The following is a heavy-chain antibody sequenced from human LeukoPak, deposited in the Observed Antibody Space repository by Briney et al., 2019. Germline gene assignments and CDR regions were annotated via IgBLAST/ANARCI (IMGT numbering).Heavy chain of an antibody. J-gene: IGHJ4*02. Sequence: GGSLRLSCAASGFTVSSNYMSWVRQTPGKGLEWVSVIYGDGTTYYADSVQGRFTISRDNSKNTLYVQMNSLRDEDTAVYYCAKDQRWESPHYLDSWGQGTLVTVSS. D-gene: IGHD1-26*01. CDR3: AKDQRWESPHYLDS. CDR1: GFTVSSNY. CDR2: IYGDGTT. V-gene: IGHV3-53*01.